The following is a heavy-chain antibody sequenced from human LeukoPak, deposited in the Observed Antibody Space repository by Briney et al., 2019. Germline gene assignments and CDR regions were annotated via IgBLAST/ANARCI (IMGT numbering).Heavy chain of an antibody. J-gene: IGHJ2*01. CDR3: ASGRGIFGVDTNDWYFDV. Sequence: SETLSLTSIVSGDSISSDYHWGWIRQPPGKGLEWIRSLSHRGSSYYNPSLKTRVTMSVDTSKNQFSLDLSSATAADTAVYYCASGRGIFGVDTNDWYFDVWGRGTLVTVSS. D-gene: IGHD3-3*01. CDR1: GDSISSDYH. CDR2: LSHRGSS. V-gene: IGHV4-38-2*02.